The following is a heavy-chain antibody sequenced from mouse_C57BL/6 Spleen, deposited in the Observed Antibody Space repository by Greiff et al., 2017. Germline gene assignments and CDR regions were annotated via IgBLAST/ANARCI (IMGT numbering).Heavy chain of an antibody. CDR3: ARHRDEEDFDY. CDR2: ISGGGGNT. D-gene: IGHD3-3*01. CDR1: GFTFSSYT. J-gene: IGHJ2*01. V-gene: IGHV5-9*01. Sequence: DVMLVESGGGLVKPGGSLKLSCAASGFTFSSYTMSWVRQTPEKRLEWVATISGGGGNTYYPDSVKGRFTISRDNAKNTLYLQMSSLRSEDTALYYCARHRDEEDFDYWGQGTTLTVSS.